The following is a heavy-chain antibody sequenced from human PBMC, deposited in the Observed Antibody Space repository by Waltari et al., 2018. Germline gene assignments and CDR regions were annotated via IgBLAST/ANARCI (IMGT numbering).Heavy chain of an antibody. V-gene: IGHV4-61*02. Sequence: QVQLQESGPGLVKPSQTLSLTCTVSGGSISRGRFYWNWIRQPAGKGLEWVGRIYENGGPTYNPSLKSRVTLSLDPSKNQFSLKLTSMTAADTAIYYCAREVVPAPLGFGDFGYWGRGTLVTVSS. CDR2: IYENGGP. CDR3: AREVVPAPLGFGDFGY. D-gene: IGHD3-3*01. J-gene: IGHJ4*02. CDR1: GGSISRGRFY.